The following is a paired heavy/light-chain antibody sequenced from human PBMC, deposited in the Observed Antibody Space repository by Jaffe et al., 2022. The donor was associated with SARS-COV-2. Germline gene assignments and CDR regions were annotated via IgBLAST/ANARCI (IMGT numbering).Light chain of an antibody. Sequence: DIVMTQSPDSLAVSLGERATINCKSSQSVLYSSNNKNYLAWYQQKPGQPPKLLIYWASTRESGVPDRFSGSGSGTDFTLTISSLQAEDVAVYYCQQYYRTPLTFGGGTKVEIK. CDR2: WAS. V-gene: IGKV4-1*01. CDR3: QQYYRTPLT. J-gene: IGKJ4*01. CDR1: QSVLYSSNNKNY.
Heavy chain of an antibody. Sequence: QVQLQQSGPGLVKPAQTLSLTCAISGDSVSGNSVTWNWIRQSPSRGLEWLGRTYYRSKWYNDYAASVNSRITINPDTSNNQFSLQLNSVTPEDTAVYYCARGIYSGRFDYWGQGTLITVSS. J-gene: IGHJ4*02. D-gene: IGHD6-19*01. CDR2: TYYRSKWYN. CDR3: ARGIYSGRFDY. V-gene: IGHV6-1*01. CDR1: GDSVSGNSVT.